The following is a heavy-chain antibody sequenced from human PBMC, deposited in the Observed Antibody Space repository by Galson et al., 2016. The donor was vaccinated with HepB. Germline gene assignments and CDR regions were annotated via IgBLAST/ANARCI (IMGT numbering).Heavy chain of an antibody. Sequence: SLRLSCAASAFTFNNYAMNWVRQAPGKGLEWVSVVSGSGDNTYYADSVRGRFTISRDNSKNTLYLQMNSLRAGDAAVYYCAKDRGGRVDTGTLDYWGQGTLVTVSS. D-gene: IGHD5-18*01. V-gene: IGHV3-23*01. CDR2: VSGSGDNT. J-gene: IGHJ4*02. CDR3: AKDRGGRVDTGTLDY. CDR1: AFTFNNYA.